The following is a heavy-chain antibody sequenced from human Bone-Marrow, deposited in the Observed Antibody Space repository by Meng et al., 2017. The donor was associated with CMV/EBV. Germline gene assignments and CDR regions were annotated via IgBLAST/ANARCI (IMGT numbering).Heavy chain of an antibody. Sequence: GGSLRLSCAASGFSVSGSYLNWVRQSPGKGLEWISVIYSGGTTYYADSVRGRFTISRDNSNNTLHLQMNSLRPEDTAVYYCAREGYAPPTRSGYTHWGQGTLVAASS. CDR2: IYSGGTT. J-gene: IGHJ4*02. V-gene: IGHV3-66*02. CDR3: AREGYAPPTRSGYTH. D-gene: IGHD3-3*01. CDR1: GFSVSGSY.